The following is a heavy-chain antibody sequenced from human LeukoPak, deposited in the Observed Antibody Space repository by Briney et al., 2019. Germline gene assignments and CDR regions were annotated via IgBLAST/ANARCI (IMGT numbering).Heavy chain of an antibody. Sequence: PSETLSLTCTVSGGSISGYYWSWIRQPPGKGLEWIGYIYYSGSTNYNPSLKSRVTISLDTSKNQFSLKLSSVTAADTAVYYCARASYCSGGSFELDYWGQGTLVTVSS. CDR2: IYYSGST. CDR1: GGSISGYY. D-gene: IGHD2-15*01. V-gene: IGHV4-59*01. CDR3: ARASYCSGGSFELDY. J-gene: IGHJ4*02.